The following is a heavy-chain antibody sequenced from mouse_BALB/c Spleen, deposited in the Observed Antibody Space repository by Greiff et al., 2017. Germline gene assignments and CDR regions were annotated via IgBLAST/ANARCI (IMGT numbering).Heavy chain of an antibody. J-gene: IGHJ3*01. V-gene: IGHV1-69*02. CDR1: GYTFTSYW. CDR2: IYPSDSYT. D-gene: IGHD1-1*01. Sequence: QVQLQQPGAELVRPGASVKLSCKASGYTFTSYWINWVKQRPGQGLEWIGNIYPSDSYTNYNQKFKDKATLTVDKSSSTAYMQLSSPTSEDSAVYYCTRTYYYGSPFAYWGQGTLVTVSA. CDR3: TRTYYYGSPFAY.